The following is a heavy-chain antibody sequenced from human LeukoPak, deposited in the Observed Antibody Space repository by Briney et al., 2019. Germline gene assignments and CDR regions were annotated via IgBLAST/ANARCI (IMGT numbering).Heavy chain of an antibody. D-gene: IGHD2-2*01. CDR1: GFTFSSYS. CDR2: ISSSSSTI. V-gene: IGHV3-48*04. CDR3: ARGGRYCSSTSCLDAFDI. Sequence: PGGSLRLSCAASGFTFSSYSMNWVRQAPGKGLEWVSYISSSSSTIYYADSVKGRFTISRDNAKNSLYLQMNSLRAEDTAVYYCARGGRYCSSTSCLDAFDIWGQGTMVTVSS. J-gene: IGHJ3*02.